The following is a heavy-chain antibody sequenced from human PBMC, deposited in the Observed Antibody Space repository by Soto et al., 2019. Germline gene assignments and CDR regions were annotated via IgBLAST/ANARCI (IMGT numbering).Heavy chain of an antibody. CDR1: GFTFSSYW. J-gene: IGHJ4*02. Sequence: PGGSLRLSCAASGFTFSSYWMSWVRQAPGKGLEWVANIKRDGSEKYYVDSVKGRFTISRDNAKNSLYLQMNSLRAEDTAVYYCARESEDLTSNFDYWGQGTLVTVSS. CDR3: ARESEDLTSNFDY. V-gene: IGHV3-7*03. CDR2: IKRDGSEK.